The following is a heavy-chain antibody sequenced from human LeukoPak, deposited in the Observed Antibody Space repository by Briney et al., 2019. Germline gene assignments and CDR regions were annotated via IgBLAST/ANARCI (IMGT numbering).Heavy chain of an antibody. J-gene: IGHJ4*02. CDR1: GFTFSSYG. CDR2: ISYDGSNK. V-gene: IGHV3-30*18. D-gene: IGHD6-13*01. Sequence: GGSLGLSCAASGFTFSSYGMHWVRQAPGKGLEWVAVISYDGSNKYYADSVKGRFTISRDNSKNTLYLQMNSLRAEDTAVYYCAKDSSSWRSGYFDYWGQGTLVTVSS. CDR3: AKDSSSWRSGYFDY.